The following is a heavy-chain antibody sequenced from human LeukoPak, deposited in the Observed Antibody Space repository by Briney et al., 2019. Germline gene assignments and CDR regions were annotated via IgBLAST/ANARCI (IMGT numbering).Heavy chain of an antibody. CDR1: GFTFNSYG. Sequence: GGSLRLSCAASGFTFNSYGMHWVHQAPGKGLEWVAVIVHDGNNKYYADSVKGRFTISRDNSKNTLYLQMNGLRPEDTAVYFCAKDWGTKFASGSSYLDSWGQGTLVTVSS. D-gene: IGHD3-10*01. J-gene: IGHJ4*02. V-gene: IGHV3-30*18. CDR2: IVHDGNNK. CDR3: AKDWGTKFASGSSYLDS.